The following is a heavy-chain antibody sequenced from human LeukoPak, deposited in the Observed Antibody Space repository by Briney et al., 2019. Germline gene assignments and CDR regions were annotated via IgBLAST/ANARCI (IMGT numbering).Heavy chain of an antibody. D-gene: IGHD4-17*01. CDR2: ISYDGSNK. CDR3: ARITTTVTAIDY. Sequence: GGSLRLSCAASGFTFSSYAMHWVRQAPGKGLEWVAVISYDGSNKYYADFVKGRFTISRDNFKNTLYLQMNSLRAEDTAVYYCARITTTVTAIDYWGQGTLVTVSS. V-gene: IGHV3-30*04. CDR1: GFTFSSYA. J-gene: IGHJ4*02.